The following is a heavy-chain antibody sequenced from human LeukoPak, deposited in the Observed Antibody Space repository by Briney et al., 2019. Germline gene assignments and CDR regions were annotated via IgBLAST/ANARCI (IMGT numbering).Heavy chain of an antibody. CDR2: IKQDGSEK. Sequence: GRSLCPSCAVSGFTFSSIWMSWDRQAPGKGLGWVAYIKQDGSEKYYVDSVKGRFPISRDNAKNSLYLQRNSLRAEDTAVYYCARDLGPCCSSTSCYQDDYWGQGTLVTVSS. CDR3: ARDLGPCCSSTSCYQDDY. V-gene: IGHV3-7*01. CDR1: GFTFSSIW. D-gene: IGHD2-2*01. J-gene: IGHJ4*02.